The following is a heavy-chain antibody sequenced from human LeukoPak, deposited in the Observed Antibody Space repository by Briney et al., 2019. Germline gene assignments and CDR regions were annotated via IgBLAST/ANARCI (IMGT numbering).Heavy chain of an antibody. D-gene: IGHD6-13*01. Sequence: GESLKISCKVSGNSFTSNWIGWVRQMPGKGLEWMGIIYPGDSDTRYSPSFQGQVTISADKSISTAYLQWSSLKASDTAMYYCARREDSSSWHYFDYWGQGTLVTVSS. CDR1: GNSFTSNW. CDR3: ARREDSSSWHYFDY. V-gene: IGHV5-51*01. J-gene: IGHJ4*02. CDR2: IYPGDSDT.